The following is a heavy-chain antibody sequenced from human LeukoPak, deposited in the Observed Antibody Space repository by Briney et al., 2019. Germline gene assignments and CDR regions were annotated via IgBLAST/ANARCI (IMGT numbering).Heavy chain of an antibody. Sequence: SETLSLTCTVSGGSISSYYWSWIRQPPGKGLEWIGYIYYSGSTSYNPSLESRVTISVDTSKNQFSLKLSSVTAADTAVYYCARATFLEWLSRHKSRKHYYYYGMDVWGQGTTVTVSS. CDR1: GGSISSYY. CDR3: ARATFLEWLSRHKSRKHYYYYGMDV. J-gene: IGHJ6*02. CDR2: IYYSGST. D-gene: IGHD3-3*01. V-gene: IGHV4-59*01.